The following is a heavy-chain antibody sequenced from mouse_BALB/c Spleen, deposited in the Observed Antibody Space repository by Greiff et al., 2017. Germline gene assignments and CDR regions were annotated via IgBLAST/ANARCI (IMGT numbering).Heavy chain of an antibody. D-gene: IGHD2-4*01. V-gene: IGHV2-9*02. J-gene: IGHJ4*01. CDR1: GFSLTSYG. CDR3: ARGYDYDGENYYAMDY. CDR2: IWAGGST. Sequence: QVHVKQSGPGLVAPSQSLSITCTVSGFSLTSYGVHWVRQPPGKGLEWLGVIWAGGSTNYNSALMSRLSISKDNSKSQVFLKMNSLQTDDTAMYYCARGYDYDGENYYAMDYWGQGTSVTVSS.